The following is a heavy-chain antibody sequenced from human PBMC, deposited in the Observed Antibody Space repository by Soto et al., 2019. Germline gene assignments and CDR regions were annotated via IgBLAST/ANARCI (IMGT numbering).Heavy chain of an antibody. CDR1: GFTIRNYD. Sequence: GGSLRLSCAASGFTIRNYDISWVRQAPGKGLEWVSGISGSGTATYYADSVKGRFTISRDSSKDTVYLQMNSLRAEDPAVYFCAKDGVPGGVGAPGSWGQGTLVTVSS. CDR3: AKDGVPGGVGAPGS. J-gene: IGHJ4*02. CDR2: ISGSGTAT. V-gene: IGHV3-23*01. D-gene: IGHD2-8*02.